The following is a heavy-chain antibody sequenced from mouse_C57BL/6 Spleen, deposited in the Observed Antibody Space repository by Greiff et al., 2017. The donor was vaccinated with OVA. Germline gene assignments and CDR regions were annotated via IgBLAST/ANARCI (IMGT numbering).Heavy chain of an antibody. J-gene: IGHJ1*03. Sequence: VQLQQPGPELVKPGASVKLSCKASGYTFTDYYMNWVKQSHGKSLEWIGDINPNNGGTSYNQKFKGKATLTVDKSSSTAYMELRSLTSEDSAVYYCAPYSTHGYFDVWGTGTTLTVSS. D-gene: IGHD2-5*01. V-gene: IGHV1-26*01. CDR2: INPNNGGT. CDR1: GYTFTDYY. CDR3: APYSTHGYFDV.